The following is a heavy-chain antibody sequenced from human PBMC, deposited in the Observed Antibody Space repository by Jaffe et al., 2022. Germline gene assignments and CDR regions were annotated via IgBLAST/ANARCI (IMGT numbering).Heavy chain of an antibody. CDR2: IRSKANSYAT. V-gene: IGHV3-73*02. CDR3: TSRGGEDYDYVWGSDPLDY. Sequence: EVQLVESGGGLVQPGGSLKLSCAASGFTFSGSAMHWVRQASGKGLEWVGRIRSKANSYATAYAASVKGRFTISRDDSKNTAYLQMNSLKTEDTAVYYCTSRGGEDYDYVWGSDPLDYWGQGTLVTVSS. J-gene: IGHJ4*02. D-gene: IGHD3-16*01. CDR1: GFTFSGSA.